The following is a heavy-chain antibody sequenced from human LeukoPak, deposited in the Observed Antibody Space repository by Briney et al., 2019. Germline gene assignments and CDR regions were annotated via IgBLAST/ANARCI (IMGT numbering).Heavy chain of an antibody. D-gene: IGHD3-3*01. J-gene: IGHJ4*02. Sequence: PSETLSLTCTVSGGPISSGDYYWSWIRQPPGKGLEWIGYIYYSGSTYYNPSLKSRVTISVDTSKNQFSLKLSSVTAADTAVYYCARGYYDFWSGYYTGQVSGLDYWGQGTLVTVSS. CDR1: GGPISSGDYY. V-gene: IGHV4-30-4*01. CDR2: IYYSGST. CDR3: ARGYYDFWSGYYTGQVSGLDY.